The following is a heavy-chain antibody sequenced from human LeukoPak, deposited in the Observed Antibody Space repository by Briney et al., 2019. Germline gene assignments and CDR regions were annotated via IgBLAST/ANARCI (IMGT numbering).Heavy chain of an antibody. J-gene: IGHJ4*02. CDR2: IKEDESAK. Sequence: PGGGLRLSCAASGFSFSTFWMAWVRQAPGKGLEWVAHIKEDESAKHQAHSVKSRFTIFRDNAQNSVYLQMSSLRGEDTAAYYCARDVGGSLDYWGQGTLVTVSS. CDR1: GFSFSTFW. V-gene: IGHV3-7*01. D-gene: IGHD1-26*01. CDR3: ARDVGGSLDY.